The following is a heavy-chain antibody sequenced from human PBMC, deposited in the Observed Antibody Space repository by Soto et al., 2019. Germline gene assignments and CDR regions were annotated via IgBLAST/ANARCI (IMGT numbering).Heavy chain of an antibody. CDR3: ARDGYCRGGSGYSRGAFDI. D-gene: IGHD2-15*01. Sequence: QVQLVQSGAEVKKPGASVKVSCKASGYTFTSYGISWVRQAPGQGLEWMGWISAYNGNTNYSQKLQGRVTMTTDTSTGTAYMELMSLRSDDTAVYYCARDGYCRGGSGYSRGAFDIWGQGRMVTVSS. J-gene: IGHJ3*02. CDR1: GYTFTSYG. V-gene: IGHV1-18*01. CDR2: ISAYNGNT.